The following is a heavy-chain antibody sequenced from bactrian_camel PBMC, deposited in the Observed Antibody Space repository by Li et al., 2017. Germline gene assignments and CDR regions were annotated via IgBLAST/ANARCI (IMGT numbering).Heavy chain of an antibody. CDR2: INSVSGTT. CDR3: AAAPPPCSDYVVSILGDFGW. CDR1: GYTLSDYW. J-gene: IGHJ6*01. V-gene: IGHV3S25*01. Sequence: QLVESGGGLVQPGGSLRLSCVTSGYTLSDYWMNWVRRAPGKEPEWVSTINSVSGTTYYADSVKGRFTISRDNAKNTVYLQKNSLIPDDTAMNYCAAAPPPCSDYVVSILGDFGWLGQGTQV. D-gene: IGHD4*01.